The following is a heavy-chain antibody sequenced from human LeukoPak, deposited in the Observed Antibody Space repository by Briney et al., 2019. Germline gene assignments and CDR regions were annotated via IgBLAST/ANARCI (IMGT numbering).Heavy chain of an antibody. V-gene: IGHV1-18*01. D-gene: IGHD4-23*01. CDR3: ARHGGNFNYYYYMDV. CDR1: GYTFTSYG. J-gene: IGHJ6*03. Sequence: ASVNVSCKASGYTFTSYGISWVRQAPGQGLEWMGWISAYNGNTNYAQKLQGRVTMTTDTSTSTAYMELRSLRSDDTAVYYCARHGGNFNYYYYMDVWGKGTTVTISS. CDR2: ISAYNGNT.